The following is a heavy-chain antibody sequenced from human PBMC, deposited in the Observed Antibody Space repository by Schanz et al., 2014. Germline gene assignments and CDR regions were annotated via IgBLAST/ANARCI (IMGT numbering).Heavy chain of an antibody. V-gene: IGHV3-21*02. Sequence: EVQLLESGGGLAQPGGSLRLACAASGFNFNTYAMSWVRQAPGKGLEWVSSISSTSSYIYYADSVKGRFTISRDNAKNSLYLQMNSLRAEDTAVYYCARDLNRCGGDCYSGWGQGTLVTVSS. CDR2: ISSTSSYI. D-gene: IGHD2-21*02. J-gene: IGHJ4*02. CDR3: ARDLNRCGGDCYSG. CDR1: GFNFNTYA.